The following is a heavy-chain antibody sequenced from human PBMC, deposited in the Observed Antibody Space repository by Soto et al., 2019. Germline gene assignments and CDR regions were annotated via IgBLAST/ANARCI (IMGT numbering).Heavy chain of an antibody. V-gene: IGHV1-18*04. CDR1: GYTFTSYG. Sequence: ASVKVSCKASGYTFTSYGISWVRQAPGQGLEWMGWISAYNGNTNYAQKLQGRVTMTTDTSTSTAYMELRSLRSDDTAVYYCARDCSSTSCHDAFDIWGQGTMVTISS. J-gene: IGHJ3*02. CDR2: ISAYNGNT. CDR3: ARDCSSTSCHDAFDI. D-gene: IGHD2-2*01.